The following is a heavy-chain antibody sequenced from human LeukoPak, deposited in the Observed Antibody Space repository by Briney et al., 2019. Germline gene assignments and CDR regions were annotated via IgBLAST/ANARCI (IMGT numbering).Heavy chain of an antibody. Sequence: GGSLRLSCTASGFTFSNYAMTWVRQAPGKGLEWVSSVSGSDGRTYYADSVKGRFTISRDNAKNSLYLQMNSLRAEDTAVYYCARDHNWNYFDYWGQGTLVTVSS. CDR3: ARDHNWNYFDY. V-gene: IGHV3-23*01. CDR1: GFTFSNYA. CDR2: VSGSDGRT. D-gene: IGHD1-20*01. J-gene: IGHJ4*02.